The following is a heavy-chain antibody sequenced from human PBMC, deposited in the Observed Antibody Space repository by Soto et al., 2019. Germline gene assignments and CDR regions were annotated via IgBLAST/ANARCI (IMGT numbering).Heavy chain of an antibody. D-gene: IGHD1-26*01. CDR3: ARGNSGYIDN. CDR2: TYYRSKWHN. Sequence: PSQTLSLTCAISGDSVSRNSAALNWIRQSPSRGLEWLGRTYYRSKWHNDYAVSVKSRITIKPDTSKNQFSLQLNSVTPEDTAVYFCARGNSGYIDNWGQGTLVTVSS. V-gene: IGHV6-1*01. J-gene: IGHJ4*02. CDR1: GDSVSRNSAA.